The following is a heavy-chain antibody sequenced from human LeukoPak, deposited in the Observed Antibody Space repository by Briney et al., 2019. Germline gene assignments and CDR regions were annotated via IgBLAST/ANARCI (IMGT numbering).Heavy chain of an antibody. J-gene: IGHJ4*02. CDR1: GLTFSSYA. CDR2: ISYDGSNK. CDR3: ARDQNGVGALLY. Sequence: GGSLRLSCAASGLTFSSYAMHWVRQAPGKGLEWVAVISYDGSNKYYADSVKGRFTISRDNSKNTLYLQMNSLRAEDTAVYYCARDQNGVGALLYWGQGTLVTVSS. V-gene: IGHV3-30-3*01. D-gene: IGHD4/OR15-4a*01.